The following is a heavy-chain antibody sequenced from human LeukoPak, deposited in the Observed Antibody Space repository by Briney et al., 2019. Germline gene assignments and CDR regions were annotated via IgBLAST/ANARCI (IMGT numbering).Heavy chain of an antibody. J-gene: IGHJ4*02. CDR1: GGSISSNNW. Sequence: PSGTLSLTCAVFGGSISSNNWWSWVRQPPGKGLEWIGEMYHSGSTNYNPSLKSRVTISVDTSKNQFSLKLSSVTAADTAVYYCARDWAGGENLWSRFDYWGQGTLVTVSS. CDR2: MYHSGST. D-gene: IGHD1-14*01. CDR3: ARDWAGGENLWSRFDY. V-gene: IGHV4-4*02.